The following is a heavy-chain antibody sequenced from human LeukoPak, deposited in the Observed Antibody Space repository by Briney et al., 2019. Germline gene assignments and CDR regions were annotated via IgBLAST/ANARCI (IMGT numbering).Heavy chain of an antibody. CDR1: GGSISSYY. CDR3: AKERGGDYGDFGSVYYYMDV. D-gene: IGHD4-17*01. CDR2: IYYSGST. J-gene: IGHJ6*03. V-gene: IGHV4-59*01. Sequence: SETLSLTCTVSGGSISSYYWSWIRQPPGKGLEWIGYIYYSGSTKYNPSLKSRVTISVDTSKNQFSLKLSSVTAADTAVYYCAKERGGDYGDFGSVYYYMDVWGKGTTVTISS.